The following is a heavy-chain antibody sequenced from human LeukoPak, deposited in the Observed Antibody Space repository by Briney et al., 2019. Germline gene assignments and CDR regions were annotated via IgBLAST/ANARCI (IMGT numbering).Heavy chain of an antibody. CDR2: ISYSGST. CDR1: GGSISSSTYY. CDR3: ARQGGLDSRGYYRNNYFDP. J-gene: IGHJ5*02. V-gene: IGHV4-39*01. Sequence: TSETLSLTCTVSGGSISSSTYYWGWIRQPPGKGLEWIGSISYSGSTYYNPSLKSRVTISVDTSKNQFSLKLSSVTAADTAVYYCARQGGLDSRGYYRNNYFDPWGQGTLVTVSS. D-gene: IGHD3-22*01.